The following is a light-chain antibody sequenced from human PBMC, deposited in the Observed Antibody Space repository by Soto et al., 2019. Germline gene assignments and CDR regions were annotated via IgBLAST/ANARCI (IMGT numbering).Light chain of an antibody. Sequence: DIQMTQSPSSLSASVGDRVTITCRASQSISSYLNWYQQKPGKAPKLLIHAASSLESGVPSRFSGSGSGTDFTLTISSLQPEDFATYYCLQDFSYPWTFGQGTKVDIK. V-gene: IGKV1-39*01. J-gene: IGKJ1*01. CDR2: AAS. CDR3: LQDFSYPWT. CDR1: QSISSY.